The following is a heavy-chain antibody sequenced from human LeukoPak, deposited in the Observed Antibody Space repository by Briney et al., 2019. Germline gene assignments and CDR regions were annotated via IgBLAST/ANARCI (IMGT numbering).Heavy chain of an antibody. CDR1: GFTFSDYY. D-gene: IGHD1-26*01. CDR2: ISWSASGI. CDR3: ARVGAFISHYMDV. Sequence: GSLRLSCAASGFTFSDYYMSWFRQAPGKGLEWVSYISWSASGISCADSVKGRFTISRDNAKNSLYLHIHSLRAEDTAVYYCARVGAFISHYMDVWGKGTTVTVSS. V-gene: IGHV3-11*04. J-gene: IGHJ6*03.